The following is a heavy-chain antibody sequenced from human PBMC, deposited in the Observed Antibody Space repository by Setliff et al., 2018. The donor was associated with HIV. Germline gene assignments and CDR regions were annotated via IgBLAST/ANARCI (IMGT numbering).Heavy chain of an antibody. D-gene: IGHD6-19*01. Sequence: RASVKVSCKPSGYTFTSYGLSWVRQAPGQGLEWMGIINPSGGSTSYAQKFQGRVTMTIDTATSRAYMELRSLRSDDTAVYFCARLGSGWSDSYYYAMDIWGQGTTVTVSS. V-gene: IGHV1-18*01. CDR2: INPSGGST. J-gene: IGHJ6*02. CDR1: GYTFTSYG. CDR3: ARLGSGWSDSYYYAMDI.